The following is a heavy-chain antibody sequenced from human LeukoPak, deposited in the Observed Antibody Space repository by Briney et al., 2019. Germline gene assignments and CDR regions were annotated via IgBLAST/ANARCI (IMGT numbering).Heavy chain of an antibody. V-gene: IGHV4-59*01. Sequence: SETLSLTCTVSGGSISSYYWSWIRQPPGKGLEWIGYIYYSGGTNYNPSLKSRVTVSVDTSKNQFSLKLSSVTAADTAVYYCARTDYGDYALDYWGQGTLVTVSS. CDR1: GGSISSYY. CDR2: IYYSGGT. D-gene: IGHD4-17*01. J-gene: IGHJ4*02. CDR3: ARTDYGDYALDY.